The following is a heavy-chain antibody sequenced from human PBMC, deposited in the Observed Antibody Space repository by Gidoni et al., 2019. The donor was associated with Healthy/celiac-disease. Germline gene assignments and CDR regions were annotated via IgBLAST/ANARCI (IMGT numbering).Heavy chain of an antibody. V-gene: IGHV3-11*01. CDR3: ARDHPLGNYYDSSGLIDY. Sequence: QVQLVESGGGLVKPGGSLRLSCAASGFTFSDYYMSWIRQAPGKGLGWVSYISSSGSTIYYADSVKGRFTISRDNAKNSLYLQMNSLRAEDTAVYYCARDHPLGNYYDSSGLIDYWGQGTLVTVSS. CDR1: GFTFSDYY. D-gene: IGHD3-22*01. CDR2: ISSSGSTI. J-gene: IGHJ4*02.